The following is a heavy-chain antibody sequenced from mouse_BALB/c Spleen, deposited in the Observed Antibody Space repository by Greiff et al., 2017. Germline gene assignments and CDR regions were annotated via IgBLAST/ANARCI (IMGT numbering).Heavy chain of an antibody. Sequence: DVMLVESGGGLVKPGGSLKLSCAASGFTFSSYAMSWVRQTPEKRLEWVASISSGGSTYYPDSVKGRFTISRDNARNILYLQMSSLRSEDTAMYYCARAYDGNYGGYVDVWGAGTTVTVSS. CDR1: GFTFSSYA. CDR2: ISSGGST. D-gene: IGHD2-10*01. J-gene: IGHJ1*01. CDR3: ARAYDGNYGGYVDV. V-gene: IGHV5-6-5*01.